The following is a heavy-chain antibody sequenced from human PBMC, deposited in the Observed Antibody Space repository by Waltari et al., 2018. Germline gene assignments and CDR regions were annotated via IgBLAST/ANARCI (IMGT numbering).Heavy chain of an antibody. CDR3: ARDRYCSSTSCPKYYFDY. J-gene: IGHJ4*02. V-gene: IGHV4-30-4*08. Sequence: QVQLQESGPGLVKPSQTLSLTCTVSGGSISSGDYYWSWIRQPPGKGLEWIGYIYYSGSTYYNPSLKSRVTISVDTSKNQFSLKLSSVTAADTAVYYCARDRYCSSTSCPKYYFDYWGQGTLVTVSS. D-gene: IGHD2-2*01. CDR2: IYYSGST. CDR1: GGSISSGDYY.